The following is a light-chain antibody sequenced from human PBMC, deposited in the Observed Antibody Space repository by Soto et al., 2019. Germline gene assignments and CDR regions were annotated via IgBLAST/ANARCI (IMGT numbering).Light chain of an antibody. J-gene: IGKJ4*01. CDR1: QTVRTNY. CDR2: GAS. Sequence: EIVLTQSPGTLSLSPGERATLSCRASQTVRTNYLAWFQHKPGQAPRLLIYGASSRATSIPDWFSGSGSGTDFTLTINRLEPEGFAVYFCQQYSDSPLTFGGGTKVEIK. V-gene: IGKV3-20*01. CDR3: QQYSDSPLT.